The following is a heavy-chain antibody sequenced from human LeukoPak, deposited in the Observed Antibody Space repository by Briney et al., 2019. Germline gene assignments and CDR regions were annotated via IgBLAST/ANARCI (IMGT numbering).Heavy chain of an antibody. V-gene: IGHV4-61*01. Sequence: PSETLSLTCTVSGDSVSGISFYWSWIRQPPGKGLQYIGYIQYSGSTNYNPSLKSRVTISVDTSKNQFSLKLTSVTAADTAVYYCARGLGIAAAGSRVYGMDVWGQGTTVTVSS. J-gene: IGHJ6*02. CDR1: GDSVSGISFY. D-gene: IGHD6-13*01. CDR3: ARGLGIAAAGSRVYGMDV. CDR2: IQYSGST.